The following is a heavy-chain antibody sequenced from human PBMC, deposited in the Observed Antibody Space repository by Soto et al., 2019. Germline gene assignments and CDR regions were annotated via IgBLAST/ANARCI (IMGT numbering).Heavy chain of an antibody. CDR1: GGTISSYY. J-gene: IGHJ6*03. CDR2: IYYSGST. CDR3: ARERRRYYYYYYMDV. V-gene: IGHV4-59*12. Sequence: SETLCLTCTVSGGTISSYYWSWIRQPPGKGLEWIGYIYYSGSTYYNPSLKSRVTISVDTSKNQFSLKLSSVTAADTAVYYCARERRRYYYYYYMDVWGKGTTVTVSS.